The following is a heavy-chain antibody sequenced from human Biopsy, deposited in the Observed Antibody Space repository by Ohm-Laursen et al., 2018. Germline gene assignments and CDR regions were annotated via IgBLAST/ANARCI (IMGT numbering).Heavy chain of an antibody. Sequence: ASVKVSCKASGYTFAGYYLHWVRQAPGHGLEWMGWINPNSGNANYAQRFQGRLTVTRDTSISTAYMELTSLTFDDTAIYYCARVPAYPSIDGYYGLDLWGQGTTVTVSS. CDR3: ARVPAYPSIDGYYGLDL. V-gene: IGHV1-2*02. J-gene: IGHJ6*02. CDR1: GYTFAGYY. CDR2: INPNSGNA. D-gene: IGHD3-3*01.